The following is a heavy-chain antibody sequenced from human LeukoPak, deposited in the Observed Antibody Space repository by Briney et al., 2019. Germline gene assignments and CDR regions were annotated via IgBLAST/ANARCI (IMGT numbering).Heavy chain of an antibody. D-gene: IGHD3-22*01. CDR2: IYSGGST. V-gene: IGHV3-66*01. CDR1: GFTVSSNY. Sequence: GGSLRLSCAASGFTVSSNYMSWVRQAPGKGLEWVSVIYSGGSTYYADSVKGRFTISRDNSKNTLYLQMNSLRAEDTAVYYCARGGYYDSSGYLFQHWGQGTLVTVSS. CDR3: ARGGYYDSSGYLFQH. J-gene: IGHJ1*01.